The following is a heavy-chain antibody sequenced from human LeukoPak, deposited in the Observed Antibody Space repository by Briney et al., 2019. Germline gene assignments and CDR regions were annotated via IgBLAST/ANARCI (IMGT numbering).Heavy chain of an antibody. V-gene: IGHV4-59*12. CDR2: IYYSGST. J-gene: IGHJ4*02. CDR1: GGSISSYY. CDR3: ARGTMSGFRY. D-gene: IGHD3-3*01. Sequence: SETLSLTCTVSGGSISSYYWSWIRQPPGKGLEWIGYIYYSGSTNYNPSLKSRVTISVDTSKNQFSLKLSSVTAADTAVYYCARGTMSGFRYWGQGTLVTVSS.